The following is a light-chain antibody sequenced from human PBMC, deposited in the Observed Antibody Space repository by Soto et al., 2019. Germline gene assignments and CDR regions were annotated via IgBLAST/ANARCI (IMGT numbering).Light chain of an antibody. J-gene: IGKJ1*01. CDR2: AAS. CDR3: LHDYSFPWT. V-gene: IGKV1-6*01. CDR1: QDIKND. Sequence: AIQMTQAPSSLSASLTDRVTITCRASQDIKNDLGWYQQKPGKAPELLIYAASSLQSGVPSRFRGSGSGTHFTLTISSLQPEDVETYYCLHDYSFPWTFGQGTKVDIK.